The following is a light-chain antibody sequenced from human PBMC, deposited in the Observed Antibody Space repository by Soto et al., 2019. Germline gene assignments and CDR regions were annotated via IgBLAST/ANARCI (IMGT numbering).Light chain of an antibody. V-gene: IGLV2-14*01. CDR2: EVS. J-gene: IGLJ2*01. Sequence: QSALTQPASVSGSPGQSITISCTGSSSDVGAYTYVSWYQQHPGKAPKLMIFEVSDRPPGVSNRFSGSKSGNTASLTISGLQAEDEADYYCSSYTTSNTLVFGGGTKLTVL. CDR1: SSDVGAYTY. CDR3: SSYTTSNTLV.